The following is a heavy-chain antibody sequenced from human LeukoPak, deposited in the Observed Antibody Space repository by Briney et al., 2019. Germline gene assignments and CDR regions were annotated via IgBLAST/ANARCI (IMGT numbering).Heavy chain of an antibody. CDR3: ARTASYYYDLYYFDY. J-gene: IGHJ4*02. D-gene: IGHD3-22*01. CDR2: INPNSGGT. V-gene: IGHV1-2*02. CDR1: GYTFTGYY. Sequence: ASVKVSCKASGYTFTGYYMHWARQAPGQGLEWMGWINPNSGGTNYAQKFQGRVTMTRDTSISTAYMELSRLRSDDTAVYYCARTASYYYDLYYFDYWGQGTLVTVSS.